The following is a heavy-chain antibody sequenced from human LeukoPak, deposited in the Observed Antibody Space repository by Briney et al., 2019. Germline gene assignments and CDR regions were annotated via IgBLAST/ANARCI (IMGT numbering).Heavy chain of an antibody. CDR1: GGSISSGGYY. CDR3: ARVYYDISGGFDP. J-gene: IGHJ5*02. CDR2: IYYSGST. V-gene: IGHV4-30-4*08. D-gene: IGHD3-9*01. Sequence: SQTLSLTCTVSGGSISSGGYYWSWIRQHPGKGLEWIGYIYYSGSTYYNPSLKSRVTISVDTSKNQFSLKLSSVTAADTAVYYCARVYYDISGGFDPWGQGTLVTVSS.